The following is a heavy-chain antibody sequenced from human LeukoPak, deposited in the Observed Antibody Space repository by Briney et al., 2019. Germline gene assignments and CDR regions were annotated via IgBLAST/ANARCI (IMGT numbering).Heavy chain of an antibody. D-gene: IGHD3-3*01. CDR1: GDSISDSKYF. J-gene: IGHJ4*02. CDR2: FYSGGST. CDR3: ARVGSGLNFYYFDY. V-gene: IGHV4-39*07. Sequence: PAETLSLTCTVFGDSISDSKYFWGWIRQPPGKGLEWIGNFYSGGSTYYNPSLKSRVAISEDTSGKQFSLRLGSVTAADTAVYFCARVGSGLNFYYFDYWGQGILVTVSS.